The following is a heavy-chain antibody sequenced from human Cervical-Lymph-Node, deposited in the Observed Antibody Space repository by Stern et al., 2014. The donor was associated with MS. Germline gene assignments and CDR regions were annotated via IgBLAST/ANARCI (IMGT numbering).Heavy chain of an antibody. CDR2: INRDGSDT. CDR1: GFNFSSYW. CDR3: ARGVGDY. J-gene: IGHJ4*02. Sequence: EVQLVQSGGGLVQPGGPLRLSCAASGFNFSSYWMHWVRQFPEKGLFWVSQINRDGSDTSCADSVKGRFSISRDNIRNMLYLRMTSLRAEDTAVYYCARGVGDYWGQGARVTVSS. D-gene: IGHD3-16*01. V-gene: IGHV3-74*02.